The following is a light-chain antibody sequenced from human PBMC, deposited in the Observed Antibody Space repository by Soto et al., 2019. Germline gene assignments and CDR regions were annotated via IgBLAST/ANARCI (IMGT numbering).Light chain of an antibody. CDR1: ASDIGVYNY. CDR3: CSYTTTSPPFV. V-gene: IGLV2-14*01. J-gene: IGLJ1*01. CDR2: EVT. Sequence: QSVLTQPASVSGSPGQAITICRTGTASDIGVYNYVFWYQQHPGKDPKLMISEVTNRHSGVSNRFSGSKSGNTAALTISCLQTEDEADYYCCSYTTTSPPFVFGTGTKLPV.